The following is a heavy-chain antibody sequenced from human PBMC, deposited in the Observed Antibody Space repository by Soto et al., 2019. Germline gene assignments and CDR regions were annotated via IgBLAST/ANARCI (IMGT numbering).Heavy chain of an antibody. Sequence: GSLRLSCAASVFDFSTHALPWVRQAPGKGLEWLSSITNTGITTHYADSVKGRFTISRENSRNTLHLQLNNLRVDDTAVYYCAKGFDYGDTKHIDHWGQGTLVTVSS. J-gene: IGHJ4*02. V-gene: IGHV3-23*01. CDR3: AKGFDYGDTKHIDH. CDR1: VFDFSTHA. D-gene: IGHD4-17*01. CDR2: ITNTGITT.